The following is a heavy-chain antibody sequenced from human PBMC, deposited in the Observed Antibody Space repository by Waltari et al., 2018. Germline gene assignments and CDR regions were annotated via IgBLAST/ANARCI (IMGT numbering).Heavy chain of an antibody. CDR3: ARDHNWGPDY. V-gene: IGHV1-2*02. D-gene: IGHD7-27*01. CDR2: INPGGGDT. CDR1: GYTFTNFY. Sequence: QVQLVQSGAELKNPGASVRVSCKTSGYTFTNFYFHWVRQAPGQGLEWMGWINPGGGDTNYAQKFQGRVTLTRDMSIDTAYLELNGLTSDDTAIYYCARDHNWGPDYWGQGTLVTVSS. J-gene: IGHJ4*02.